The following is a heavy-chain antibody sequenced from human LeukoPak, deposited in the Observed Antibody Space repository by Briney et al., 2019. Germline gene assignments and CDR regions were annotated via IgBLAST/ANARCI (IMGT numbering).Heavy chain of an antibody. J-gene: IGHJ6*03. CDR3: ARGLVGYYMDV. D-gene: IGHD1-26*01. CDR2: ISDNGGNT. V-gene: IGHV3-23*01. CDR1: GFTFSIYG. Sequence: PGGSLRLSCAASGFTFSIYGMGWVRQAPGKGLEWVSSISDNGGNTYYADSAKGRFTISRDNSKNTLYLQMNSLRAEDTAVYYCARGLVGYYMDVWGKGTTVTVSS.